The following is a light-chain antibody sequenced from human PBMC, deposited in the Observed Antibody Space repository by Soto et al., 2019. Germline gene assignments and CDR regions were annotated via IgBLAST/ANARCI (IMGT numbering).Light chain of an antibody. CDR1: QSLLYTSNNKNH. CDR2: WAS. V-gene: IGKV4-1*01. CDR3: QQYFSTPIT. Sequence: DIVMTQSPDSLAVSLGERATIKCRSSQSLLYTSNNKNHLAWYQQKPGQSPKVLIYWASTRQTGVPERFSGSGSGTEFTLTISSLQADDVAIYYCQQYFSTPITFGQGTRLGIK. J-gene: IGKJ5*01.